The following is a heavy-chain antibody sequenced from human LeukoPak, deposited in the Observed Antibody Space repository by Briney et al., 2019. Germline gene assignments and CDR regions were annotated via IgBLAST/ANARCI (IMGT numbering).Heavy chain of an antibody. CDR2: ISYDENDK. D-gene: IGHD3-3*01. CDR1: GFRFSTYN. CDR3: ARSYYDFWSGYYDGFDI. V-gene: IGHV3-30*03. Sequence: PGKSLRLSCAASGFRFSTYNMHWVRQAPGKGLEWVALISYDENDKFYAASVKGRFTISRDNSENTLYMQLNSLRLEDTAVYYCARSYYDFWSGYYDGFDIWGQGTMVTVSS. J-gene: IGHJ3*02.